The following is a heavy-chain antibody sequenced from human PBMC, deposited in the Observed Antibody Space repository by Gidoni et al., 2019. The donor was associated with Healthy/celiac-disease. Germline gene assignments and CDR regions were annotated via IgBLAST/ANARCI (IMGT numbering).Heavy chain of an antibody. CDR1: GFTCSSYA. Sequence: EVQLLESGGGLVQHGVSMRLSCAASGFTCSSYAMSWVRQAPGTVLEWVSVSSGSGCSKYYADSVKGRFTISRDNSKNTLYLQMNSLRAEDTAVYYCAAAAVKVYWGQGTLVTVSS. J-gene: IGHJ4*02. CDR3: AAAAVKVY. D-gene: IGHD6-13*01. V-gene: IGHV3-23*01. CDR2: SSGSGCSK.